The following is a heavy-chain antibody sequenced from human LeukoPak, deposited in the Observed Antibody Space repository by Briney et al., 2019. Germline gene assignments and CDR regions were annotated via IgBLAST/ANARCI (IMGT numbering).Heavy chain of an antibody. J-gene: IGHJ4*02. V-gene: IGHV4-34*01. D-gene: IGHD3-10*01. CDR1: GGSFSGYY. CDR2: INHSGST. CDR3: ARHGSGHDY. Sequence: SETLSLTCPVYGGSFSGYYWSWIRQPPGKGLEWIGEINHSGSTNYNPSLKSRVTISVDTSKNQFSLKLSSVTAADTAVYYCARHGSGHDYWGQGTLVTVSS.